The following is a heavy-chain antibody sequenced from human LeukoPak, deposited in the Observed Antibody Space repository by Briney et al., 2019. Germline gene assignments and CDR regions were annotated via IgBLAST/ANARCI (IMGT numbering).Heavy chain of an antibody. Sequence: GESLKISCKGSGYSFTSYWIGWVRQMPGKGLEWMGIIYPGASDTRYSPSFQGQVTISADKSISTAYLQWSSLKASDTAMYYCARGSLPQYCSGGSCYSRRYNWFDPWGQGTLVTVSS. D-gene: IGHD2-15*01. CDR2: IYPGASDT. J-gene: IGHJ5*02. V-gene: IGHV5-51*01. CDR1: GYSFTSYW. CDR3: ARGSLPQYCSGGSCYSRRYNWFDP.